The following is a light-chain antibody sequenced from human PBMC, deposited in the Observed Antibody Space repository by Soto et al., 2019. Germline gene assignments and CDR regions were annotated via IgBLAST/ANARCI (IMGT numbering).Light chain of an antibody. Sequence: EIVLKQSPATLSLSPGERATLSCRASQSVSSYLAWYQQKPGQAPRLLIYDASNRATGIPARFSGSGSGTDFTLTIIRLEPEDFAVYYCQQRYRWPPITFGQGTRLEIK. CDR2: DAS. J-gene: IGKJ5*01. V-gene: IGKV3-11*01. CDR1: QSVSSY. CDR3: QQRYRWPPIT.